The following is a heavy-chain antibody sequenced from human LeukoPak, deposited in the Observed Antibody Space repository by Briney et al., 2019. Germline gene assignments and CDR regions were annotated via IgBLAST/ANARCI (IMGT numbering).Heavy chain of an antibody. J-gene: IGHJ5*02. D-gene: IGHD1-26*01. CDR3: ARDRAPGSYSSLDDWHWFDP. CDR1: GGTFSSYA. Sequence: GASVKVSCKASGGTFSSYAISWVRQALGQGLEWMGRIIPILDIANYAQKFQGRVTITADKSTSTAYMELSSLRSEDTAVYYCARDRAPGSYSSLDDWHWFDPWGQGTLVTVSS. V-gene: IGHV1-69*04. CDR2: IIPILDIA.